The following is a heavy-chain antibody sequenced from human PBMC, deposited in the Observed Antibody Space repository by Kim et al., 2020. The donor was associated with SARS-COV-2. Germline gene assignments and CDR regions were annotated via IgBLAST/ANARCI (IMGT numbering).Heavy chain of an antibody. V-gene: IGHV1-18*01. J-gene: IGHJ5*02. CDR1: GYTFTSYG. CDR2: ISAYNGNT. D-gene: IGHD6-19*01. Sequence: ASVKVSCKASGYTFTSYGISWVRQAPGQGLEWMGWISAYNGNTNYAQKLQGRVTMTTDTSTSTAYMELRSLRSDDTAVYYCARTPYSSGWYSVDWFDPWGQGTLVTVSS. CDR3: ARTPYSSGWYSVDWFDP.